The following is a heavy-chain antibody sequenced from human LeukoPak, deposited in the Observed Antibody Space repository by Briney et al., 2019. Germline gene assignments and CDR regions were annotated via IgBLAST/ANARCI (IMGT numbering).Heavy chain of an antibody. J-gene: IGHJ4*02. CDR1: GFAFSSYS. CDR2: ISSSSSYI. D-gene: IGHD6-13*01. V-gene: IGHV3-21*01. Sequence: PGGSLRLSCAASGFAFSSYSMNWVRQAPGKGLEWVSSISSSSSYIYYADSVKGRFTISRDNAKSSLYLQMNSLRAEDTAVYYCARDHSSSIDCWGQGTLATVSS. CDR3: ARDHSSSIDC.